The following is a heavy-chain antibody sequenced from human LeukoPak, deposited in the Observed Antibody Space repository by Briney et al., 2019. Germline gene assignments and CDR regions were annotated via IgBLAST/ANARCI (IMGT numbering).Heavy chain of an antibody. CDR3: ARECQVPAAIGLGDAFDI. CDR1: GFTFSSYS. Sequence: KPGGSLRLSCAASGFTFSSYSMNWVRQAPGKGLEWVSSISSSSSYIYYADSVKGRFTISRDNAKNSLYLQMNSLRAEDTAVYYCARECQVPAAIGLGDAFDIWGQGTMVTVSS. D-gene: IGHD2-2*01. J-gene: IGHJ3*02. CDR2: ISSSSSYI. V-gene: IGHV3-21*01.